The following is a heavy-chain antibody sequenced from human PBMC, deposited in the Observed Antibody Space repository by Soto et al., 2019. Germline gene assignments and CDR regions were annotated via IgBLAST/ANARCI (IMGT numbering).Heavy chain of an antibody. CDR1: GYTFTSYG. J-gene: IGHJ6*02. Sequence: GASVKVSCKASGYTFTSYGISWVRQAPGQGLERMEWNIAYNGNTNYAQKLQGRVTMTTDTSTSTAYMELRSLRSDDTAVYYCARVGAIYDYVWGSYRSSYYYYGMDVWGQGTTVTVSS. CDR3: ARVGAIYDYVWGSYRSSYYYYGMDV. CDR2: NIAYNGNT. V-gene: IGHV1-18*01. D-gene: IGHD3-16*02.